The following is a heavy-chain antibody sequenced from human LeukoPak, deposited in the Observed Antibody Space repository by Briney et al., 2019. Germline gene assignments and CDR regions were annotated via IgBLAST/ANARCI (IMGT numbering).Heavy chain of an antibody. D-gene: IGHD4-17*01. V-gene: IGHV1-24*01. Sequence: GASVKVSCKVSGYTLTELSMHWVQQAPGKGLEWMGGFDPENGETIYAQKFQGRVTITADESTSTAYMELSSLRSEDTAVHYCARAAVTYNYYYYYMGVWGKGTTVTISS. CDR2: FDPENGET. CDR3: ARAAVTYNYYYYYMGV. J-gene: IGHJ6*03. CDR1: GYTLTELS.